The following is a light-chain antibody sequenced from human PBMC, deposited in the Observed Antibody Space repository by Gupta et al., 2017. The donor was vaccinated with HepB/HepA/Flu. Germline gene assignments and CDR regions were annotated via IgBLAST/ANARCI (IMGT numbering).Light chain of an antibody. Sequence: DIQMTQSPSSLSASVGDRVTITCRSSQNIGRYLNWYQQKPGKAPNLLISIVSTLQSGVPSRFTGGGSGTDFTLTISSLQPEDFATYYCQQTDNIPWTFGQGTKVEIK. CDR3: QQTDNIPWT. J-gene: IGKJ1*01. V-gene: IGKV1-39*01. CDR2: IVS. CDR1: QNIGRY.